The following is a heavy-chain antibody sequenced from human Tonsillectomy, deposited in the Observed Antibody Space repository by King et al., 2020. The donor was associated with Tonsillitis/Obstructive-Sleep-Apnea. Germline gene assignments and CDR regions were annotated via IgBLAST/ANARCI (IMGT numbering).Heavy chain of an antibody. D-gene: IGHD3-22*01. V-gene: IGHV5-51*01. Sequence: VQLVQSGAEVKKPGESLKISCKGSGYSFTSYWIGWVRQMPGKGLEWMGIIYPGDSDTRYSPSFQGQVTISADKSISTAYLQWSSLKASDTAMYYCAGSYDSSGYFLGAFDIWGQGTMVTVSS. CDR2: IYPGDSDT. CDR3: AGSYDSSGYFLGAFDI. CDR1: GYSFTSYW. J-gene: IGHJ3*02.